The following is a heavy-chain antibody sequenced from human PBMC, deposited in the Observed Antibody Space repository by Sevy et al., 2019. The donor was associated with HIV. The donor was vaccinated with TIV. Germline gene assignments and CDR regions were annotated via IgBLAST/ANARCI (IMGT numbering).Heavy chain of an antibody. CDR3: AKGSRSGLRQLPRDYYFDS. CDR2: ISGSGGTT. CDR1: GFTFKNYA. Sequence: GGSLRLSCTASGFTFKNYAVTWVRQAPGKGLECVSTISGSGGTTNYADSVKGRFSISRDNSKNTLYLEMSSLRVEDTALYYCAKGSRSGLRQLPRDYYFDSWGQGTLVTVSS. D-gene: IGHD6-19*01. V-gene: IGHV3-23*01. J-gene: IGHJ4*02.